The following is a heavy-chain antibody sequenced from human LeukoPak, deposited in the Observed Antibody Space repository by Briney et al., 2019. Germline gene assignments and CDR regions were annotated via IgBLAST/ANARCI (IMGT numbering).Heavy chain of an antibody. D-gene: IGHD3-10*01. J-gene: IGHJ5*02. CDR1: GYTFTGYY. CDR3: ANLVEGAMVRGVITKPNWFDP. CDR2: INPNSGGT. Sequence: GASVKVSCKASGYTFTGYYMHWVRQAPGQGLEWMGWINPNSGGTNYTQKFQGRVTMTRDTSISTAYMELSRLRSDDTAVYYCANLVEGAMVRGVITKPNWFDPWGQGTLVTVSS. V-gene: IGHV1-2*02.